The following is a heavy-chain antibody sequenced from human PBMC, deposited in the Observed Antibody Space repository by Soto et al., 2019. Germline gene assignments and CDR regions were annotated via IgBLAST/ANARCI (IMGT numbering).Heavy chain of an antibody. Sequence: QVQLVQSGAEMKRPGASVRVSCKASGYTFNTYGISWVRQAPGQGLEWMGWISAYNGHTDYAEKFQDRVTMTTDTATNTISMDLRGLRSDDTAVYYCARGRTWGARDFDYWGQGTLVTVSS. V-gene: IGHV1-18*01. CDR3: ARGRTWGARDFDY. J-gene: IGHJ4*02. CDR1: GYTFNTYG. CDR2: ISAYNGHT. D-gene: IGHD3-16*01.